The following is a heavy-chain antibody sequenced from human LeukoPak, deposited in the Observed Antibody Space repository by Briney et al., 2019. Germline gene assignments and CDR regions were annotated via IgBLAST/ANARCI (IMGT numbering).Heavy chain of an antibody. D-gene: IGHD5-24*01. J-gene: IGHJ3*02. Sequence: GGSLRLSCAASGFTFSSYATHWVRQAPGKGLEWVSVIYSGGSTYYADSVKGRFTISRDNSKNTLCLQMNSLRAEDTAVYYCARVFRDGYNHDAFDIWGQGTMVTVSS. CDR1: GFTFSSYA. CDR3: ARVFRDGYNHDAFDI. CDR2: IYSGGST. V-gene: IGHV3-53*01.